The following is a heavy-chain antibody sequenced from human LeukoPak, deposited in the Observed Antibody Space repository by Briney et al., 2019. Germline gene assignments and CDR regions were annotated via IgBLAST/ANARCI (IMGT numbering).Heavy chain of an antibody. D-gene: IGHD3-22*01. J-gene: IGHJ6*02. Sequence: GGSLRLSCAASGFTVGSNYMSWVRQAPGKGLEWVSVIYSGGSTYYADSVKGRFTISRDNSKNTLYLQMNSLSAEDTAVYYCARDSPGDSSGYYYYYGMDVWGQGTTVTVSS. CDR1: GFTVGSNY. V-gene: IGHV3-53*01. CDR2: IYSGGST. CDR3: ARDSPGDSSGYYYYYGMDV.